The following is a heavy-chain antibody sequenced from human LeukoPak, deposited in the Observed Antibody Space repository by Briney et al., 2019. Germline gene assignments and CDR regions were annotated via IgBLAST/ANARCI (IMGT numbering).Heavy chain of an antibody. J-gene: IGHJ4*02. V-gene: IGHV1-69*01. CDR2: IIPIFGTA. CDR1: GGTFSSYA. Sequence: SVKVSCKASGGTFSSYAISWVRQAPGQGLEWMGGIIPIFGTANYAQKFQGRVTITADESTSTAYTELSSLRSEDTAVYYCARGRYSSGWSVDYWGQGTLVTVSS. CDR3: ARGRYSSGWSVDY. D-gene: IGHD6-19*01.